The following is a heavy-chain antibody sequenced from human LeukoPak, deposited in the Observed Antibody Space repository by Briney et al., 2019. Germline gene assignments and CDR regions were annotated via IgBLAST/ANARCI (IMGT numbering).Heavy chain of an antibody. CDR1: RGSISSYY. CDR3: ARMNVVVPAAIGYFDY. D-gene: IGHD2-2*01. Sequence: PSETLSLTCSVSRGSISSYYWSWIRQPAGKGLEWIGRVYSSGSTNYNPSLKSRVTVSIDTSKNQFSLKLSSVTAADTAVYYCARMNVVVPAAIGYFDYWGQGTLVTVSS. V-gene: IGHV4-4*07. CDR2: VYSSGST. J-gene: IGHJ4*02.